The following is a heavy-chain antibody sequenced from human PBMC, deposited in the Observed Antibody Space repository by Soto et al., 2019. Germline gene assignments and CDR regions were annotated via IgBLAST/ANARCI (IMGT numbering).Heavy chain of an antibody. Sequence: SETLSLTCTVSGCSVSSGNYYWSWIRQPPGKGLEWIGYMYHSGTTNYNPSLKSRVTMSIDTSKNQFSLKLKSVTAADTAVYYCARERLFSSGWYWFDPWGLGTLVTVSS. CDR1: GCSVSSGNYY. D-gene: IGHD6-19*01. J-gene: IGHJ5*02. CDR3: ARERLFSSGWYWFDP. CDR2: MYHSGTT. V-gene: IGHV4-61*01.